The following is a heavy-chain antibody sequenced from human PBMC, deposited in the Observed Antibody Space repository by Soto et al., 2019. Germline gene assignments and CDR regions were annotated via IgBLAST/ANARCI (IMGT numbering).Heavy chain of an antibody. J-gene: IGHJ4*02. V-gene: IGHV4-31*03. CDR3: VRGSPEVTTFDY. CDR1: GGSLSSGGHY. Sequence: QVQLQESGPGLVKPSQTLSLTCTVSGGSLSSGGHYWSWIRQHPGKGLEWIGYIYYSGSTYYNPSLKSRVTISVGTTKNQFSLKLSSVTAADTAVYYCVRGSPEVTTFDYWGEGTLVTVSS. CDR2: IYYSGST. D-gene: IGHD4-4*01.